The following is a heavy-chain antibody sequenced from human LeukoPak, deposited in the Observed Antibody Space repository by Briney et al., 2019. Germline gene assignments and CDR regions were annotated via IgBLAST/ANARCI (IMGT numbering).Heavy chain of an antibody. Sequence: SETQSLTCAVYGGSFSGYYWSWIRQPPGKGLEWIGEVNHSGSTNYNPSLKSRVTISVDTSKNQFSLKLSSVTAADTAVYYCARGPYSSRSFDYWGQGTLVTVSS. V-gene: IGHV4-34*01. D-gene: IGHD2-15*01. CDR2: VNHSGST. CDR3: ARGPYSSRSFDY. CDR1: GGSFSGYY. J-gene: IGHJ4*02.